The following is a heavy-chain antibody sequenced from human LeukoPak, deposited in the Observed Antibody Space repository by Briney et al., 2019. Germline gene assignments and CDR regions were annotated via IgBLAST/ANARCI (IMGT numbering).Heavy chain of an antibody. J-gene: IGHJ4*02. D-gene: IGHD3-3*01. CDR3: ARIRIVLLRFLEWREYYFDY. CDR1: GDSFSSNSAA. V-gene: IGHV6-1*01. CDR2: TYYRSKWYN. Sequence: SQTLSLTCAISGDSFSSNSAAWNWIRQSPSRGLEWLGRTYYRSKWYNDYAVSVKSRITINPDTSKNQFSLKLSSVTAADTAAYYCARIRIVLLRFLEWREYYFDYWGQGTLVTVSS.